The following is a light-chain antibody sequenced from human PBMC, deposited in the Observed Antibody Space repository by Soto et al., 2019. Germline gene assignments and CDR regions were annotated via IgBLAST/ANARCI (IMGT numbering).Light chain of an antibody. J-gene: IGKJ4*01. CDR2: DAS. Sequence: EIVLTQSPATLSLSPGERATLSCRASQSISSYLAWYQHKPGQAPRLLIYDASNRATGIPARFSGSGSGTDFTLTISSLEPEDFAVYYCQQRSKWLTFGGGTKVDIK. V-gene: IGKV3-11*01. CDR3: QQRSKWLT. CDR1: QSISSY.